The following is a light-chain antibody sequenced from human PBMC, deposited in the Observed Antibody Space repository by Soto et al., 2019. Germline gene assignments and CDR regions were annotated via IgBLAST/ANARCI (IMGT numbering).Light chain of an antibody. Sequence: IVLTQSPATLSLSPGERATLSCRASQSVSSYLAWYQQKPGQAPRLLIYDASKRSTGIPARFSGSGSGTDFTLTISGLEPEDFAVYYCQQRSDWPPLFTFGPGTTVDIQ. CDR3: QQRSDWPPLFT. CDR2: DAS. CDR1: QSVSSY. J-gene: IGKJ3*01. V-gene: IGKV3-11*01.